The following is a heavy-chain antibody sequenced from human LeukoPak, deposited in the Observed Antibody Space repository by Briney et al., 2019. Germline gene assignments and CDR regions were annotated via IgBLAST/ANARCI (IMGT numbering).Heavy chain of an antibody. J-gene: IGHJ3*02. CDR3: ARGLRCTNGVCYAHDAFDI. D-gene: IGHD2-8*01. V-gene: IGHV1-69*06. CDR2: IIPIFGTA. Sequence: ASVKVSCKASGGTFSSYAISWVRQAPGQGLEWMGGIIPIFGTANYAQKFQGRVTITADKSTSTAYMELSSLRSEDTAVYYCARGLRCTNGVCYAHDAFDIWGQGTMVTVSS. CDR1: GGTFSSYA.